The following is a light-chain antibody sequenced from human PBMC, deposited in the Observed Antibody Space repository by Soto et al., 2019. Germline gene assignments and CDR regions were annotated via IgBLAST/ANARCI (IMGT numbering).Light chain of an antibody. V-gene: IGKV3-20*01. Sequence: ENVLTQSPGTLSLSPGERATLSCRASQSVSTPYLAWYQQKPGQAPRLLIYSTSTRASGIPDRFSGSGSGTDFTLNISRLEPEDFAVYYCQQYCSSLWTFGQGTKVEIK. CDR1: QSVSTPY. CDR2: STS. CDR3: QQYCSSLWT. J-gene: IGKJ1*01.